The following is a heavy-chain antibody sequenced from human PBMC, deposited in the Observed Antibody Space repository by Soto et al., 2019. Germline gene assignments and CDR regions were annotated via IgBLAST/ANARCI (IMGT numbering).Heavy chain of an antibody. D-gene: IGHD3-3*01. V-gene: IGHV1-18*01. CDR1: GYTFTSYG. CDR3: ARERGGWTYWYFDL. CDR2: ISAYSGNT. J-gene: IGHJ2*01. Sequence: QVQLVQSGAEVKKPGASVKVSCKASGYTFTSYGISWVRQAPGQGLEWMGWISAYSGNTYYAQKLQGRVNMTTDTSTSIAYIEMKSLRSDDTAVYYCARERGGWTYWYFDLWGRGTLVTVSS.